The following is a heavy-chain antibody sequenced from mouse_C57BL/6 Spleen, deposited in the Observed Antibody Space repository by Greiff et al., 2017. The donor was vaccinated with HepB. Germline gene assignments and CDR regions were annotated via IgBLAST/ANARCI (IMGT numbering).Heavy chain of an antibody. Sequence: QVQLQQPGAELVMPGASVKLSCKASGYTFTSYWMHWVKQRPGQGLEWIGEIDPSDSYTNYNQKFKGKSTLTVDKSSSTAYMQLSSLTSEDSAVYYCARRDYYSNYVGYFDVWGTGTTVTVSS. CDR1: GYTFTSYW. CDR3: ARRDYYSNYVGYFDV. J-gene: IGHJ1*03. CDR2: IDPSDSYT. V-gene: IGHV1-69*01. D-gene: IGHD2-5*01.